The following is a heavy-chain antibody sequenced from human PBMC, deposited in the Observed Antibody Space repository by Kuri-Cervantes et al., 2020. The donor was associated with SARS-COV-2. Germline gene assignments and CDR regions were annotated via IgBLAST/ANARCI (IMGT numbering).Heavy chain of an antibody. Sequence: GESLKISCAASGFTFSSYAMHWVRQAPGKGLEWVSSISGSGSYIYYADSVKGRFTISKESGENSLYLHMNSLRGDDTAVYYCARVAGEGPIYYYYMDVWGKGTTVTVSS. CDR3: ARVAGEGPIYYYYMDV. V-gene: IGHV3-21*01. J-gene: IGHJ6*03. CDR2: ISGSGSYI. D-gene: IGHD2-21*01. CDR1: GFTFSSYA.